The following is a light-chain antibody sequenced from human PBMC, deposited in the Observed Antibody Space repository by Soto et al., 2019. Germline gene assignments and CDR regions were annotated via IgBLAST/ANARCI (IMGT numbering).Light chain of an antibody. CDR2: DVT. Sequence: QSVLTQPASVSGSPGQSITISCTGTGSDVGGYNYVSWYQQHPGKAPKLLICDVTNRPSGVSNRFSGSKSGNTASLTISGLQTEDEADYYCSSFASSIPLVFGGGTKVTVL. CDR1: GSDVGGYNY. J-gene: IGLJ2*01. V-gene: IGLV2-14*03. CDR3: SSFASSIPLV.